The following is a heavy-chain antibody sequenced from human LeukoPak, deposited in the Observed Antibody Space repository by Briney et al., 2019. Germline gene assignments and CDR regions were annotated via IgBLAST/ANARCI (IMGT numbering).Heavy chain of an antibody. Sequence: RGSLRLSCAASGITFSSYWMSWVRQAPGKGLEWVANIKQDGSEKYYVDSVKGRFTISRDNAKNSLYLQMNSLRVEDTAVYYCARAGTTVTTFNYWGQGTLVTVSS. V-gene: IGHV3-7*03. D-gene: IGHD4-17*01. CDR1: GITFSSYW. CDR2: IKQDGSEK. CDR3: ARAGTTVTTFNY. J-gene: IGHJ4*02.